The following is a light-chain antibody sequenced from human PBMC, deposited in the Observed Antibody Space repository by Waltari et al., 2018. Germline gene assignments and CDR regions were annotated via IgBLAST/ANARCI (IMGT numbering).Light chain of an antibody. CDR2: DAS. V-gene: IGKV3-11*01. J-gene: IGKJ4*01. Sequence: EIVLTQSPATLSLSPGERATLSCRASQSVNPFLARYQQKPGQAPRHLIYDASNRATGIPARVRGSGSGTDFTLTISSLEPEDFAVYYCQQRYNWPPLTFGGGTKVEIK. CDR3: QQRYNWPPLT. CDR1: QSVNPF.